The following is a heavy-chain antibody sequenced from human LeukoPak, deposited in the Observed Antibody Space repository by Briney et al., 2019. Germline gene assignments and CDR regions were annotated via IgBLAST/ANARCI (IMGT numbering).Heavy chain of an antibody. D-gene: IGHD3-10*01. CDR2: IYYSGST. CDR3: ARSYYGSGSMLFRGFDP. CDR1: GGSISSYY. V-gene: IGHV4-59*01. Sequence: SETLSLTCTVSGGSISSYYWSWIRQPPGKGLEWIGYIYYSGSTNYNPSLKSRVTISADTSKNQFSLKLSSVTAADTAVYYCARSYYGSGSMLFRGFDPWGQGTLVTVSS. J-gene: IGHJ5*02.